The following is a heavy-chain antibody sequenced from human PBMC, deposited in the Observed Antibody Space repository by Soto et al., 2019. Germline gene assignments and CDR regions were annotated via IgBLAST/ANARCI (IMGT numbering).Heavy chain of an antibody. CDR3: ARGGLHSNGLLDYYYYYYMDV. V-gene: IGHV3-64*01. Sequence: PGGSLRLSCAASGFTFSNYAMDWVRQAPGKVLEYVSGISSNGVGTYYANSVKDRFTISRDNSKNTLYLQMSRLRSDDTAVYYCARGGLHSNGLLDYYYYYYMDVWGKGTTVTVSS. D-gene: IGHD4-4*01. CDR1: GFTFSNYA. CDR2: ISSNGVGT. J-gene: IGHJ6*03.